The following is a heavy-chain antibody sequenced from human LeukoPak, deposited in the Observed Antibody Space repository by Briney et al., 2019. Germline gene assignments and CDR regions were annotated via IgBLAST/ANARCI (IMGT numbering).Heavy chain of an antibody. Sequence: GASVKVSCKASGYTFTGYYMHWVRQAPGQGLEWMGWINPNSGGTNYAQKFQGRVTMARDTSISTAYMELSRLRSDDTAVYYCARPMGGYSSSREFDPWGQGTLVTVSS. CDR3: ARPMGGYSSSREFDP. V-gene: IGHV1-2*02. D-gene: IGHD6-13*01. J-gene: IGHJ5*02. CDR2: INPNSGGT. CDR1: GYTFTGYY.